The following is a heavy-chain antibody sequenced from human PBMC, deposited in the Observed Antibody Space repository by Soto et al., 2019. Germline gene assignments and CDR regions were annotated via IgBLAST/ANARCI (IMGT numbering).Heavy chain of an antibody. CDR1: GGSFSGYY. D-gene: IGHD3-3*01. Sequence: PSETLSLTCAVYGGSFSGYYWSWIRQPPGQGLEWIGEINHRGSTNDNPSLKSRVAISLDTSKNQFSLKLSSVTAADTAVYSCARTEPYLVIIDYWGQGTLVTVSS. V-gene: IGHV4-34*01. CDR2: INHRGST. J-gene: IGHJ4*02. CDR3: ARTEPYLVIIDY.